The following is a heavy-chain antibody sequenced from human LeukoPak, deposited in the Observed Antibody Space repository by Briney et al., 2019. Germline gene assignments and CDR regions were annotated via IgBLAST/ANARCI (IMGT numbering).Heavy chain of an antibody. Sequence: WETLSLSCTASGGSFSSYCLSWIRQPPGKGQEWIGHIYYSGSTNYNPSLKSRATISVDTSKNQFSMKLRSVTAADTAVYYCARVWSGGWFDIEGRGQG. V-gene: IGHV4-59*01. D-gene: IGHD3-10*01. CDR1: GGSFSSYC. J-gene: IGHJ1*01. CDR3: ARVWSGGWFDIEG. CDR2: IYYSGST.